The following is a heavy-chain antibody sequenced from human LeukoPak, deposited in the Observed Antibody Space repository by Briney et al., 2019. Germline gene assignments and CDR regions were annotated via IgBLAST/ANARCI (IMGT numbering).Heavy chain of an antibody. V-gene: IGHV1-18*01. D-gene: IGHD3-22*01. CDR1: GYTFTSYG. Sequence: EASVKVSCKASGYTFTSYGISWVRQAPGQGLEWMGWISAYNGNTNYAQKLQGRVTMTTDTSTSTAYMELRSLRSDDTAVYYCAREYYYDSSGYYLYYFDYWGQGTLVTVSS. CDR2: ISAYNGNT. CDR3: AREYYYDSSGYYLYYFDY. J-gene: IGHJ4*02.